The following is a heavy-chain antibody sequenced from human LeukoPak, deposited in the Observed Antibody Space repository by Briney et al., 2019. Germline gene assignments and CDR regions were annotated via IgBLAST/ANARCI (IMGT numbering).Heavy chain of an antibody. V-gene: IGHV4-34*01. CDR3: ARGFKIFPVYYYMDV. CDR2: INHSGST. J-gene: IGHJ6*03. Sequence: SETLSLNCAVYGGSFSGYYWSWIRQPPGKGLEWIGEINHSGSTNYNPSLKSRVTISVDTSKNQFSLKLSSVTAADTAVYYCARGFKIFPVYYYMDVWGKGTTVTVSS. CDR1: GGSFSGYY. D-gene: IGHD3-3*01.